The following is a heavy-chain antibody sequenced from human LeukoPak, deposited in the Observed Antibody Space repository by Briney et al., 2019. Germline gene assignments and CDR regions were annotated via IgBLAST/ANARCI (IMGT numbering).Heavy chain of an antibody. Sequence: GGSLRLSCAASGFTFSTYTMHWVRQAPGKGLEWVAFISYDGTNKYYADSVKGRLTISRDNSKNTLYLQMNSLRAEDTAVYYCARDKEREGVAGKLGDWYFDLWGRGTLVTVSS. V-gene: IGHV3-30-3*01. CDR1: GFTFSTYT. D-gene: IGHD7-27*01. J-gene: IGHJ2*01. CDR3: ARDKEREGVAGKLGDWYFDL. CDR2: ISYDGTNK.